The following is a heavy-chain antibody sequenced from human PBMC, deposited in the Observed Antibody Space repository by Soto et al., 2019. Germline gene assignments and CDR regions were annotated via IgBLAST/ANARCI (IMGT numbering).Heavy chain of an antibody. CDR3: AKESVEATYSYYGMDV. D-gene: IGHD1-26*01. Sequence: PGGSLRLSCAASGFSFESYGMHWVRQAPGKGLEWVATVSFDSKNKYYIDSVEGRFTISRDNSKKMLSLQMTSLRHEDTAVYYCAKESVEATYSYYGMDVWGPGTTVTVSS. CDR1: GFSFESYG. J-gene: IGHJ6*01. CDR2: VSFDSKNK. V-gene: IGHV3-30*18.